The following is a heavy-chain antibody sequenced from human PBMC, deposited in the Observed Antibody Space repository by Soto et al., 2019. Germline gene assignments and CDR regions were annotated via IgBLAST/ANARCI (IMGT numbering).Heavy chain of an antibody. D-gene: IGHD3-10*01. V-gene: IGHV4-34*01. CDR2: INHSGST. CDR3: ARRQVTMVRGVMFWFDP. J-gene: IGHJ5*02. Sequence: SETLSLTCAVYGGSFSGYYWSWIRQPPGKGLEWIGEINHSGSTNYNPSLKSRVTISVDTSKNQFSLKLSSVTAADTAVYYCARRQVTMVRGVMFWFDPWGQGTLVTVSS. CDR1: GGSFSGYY.